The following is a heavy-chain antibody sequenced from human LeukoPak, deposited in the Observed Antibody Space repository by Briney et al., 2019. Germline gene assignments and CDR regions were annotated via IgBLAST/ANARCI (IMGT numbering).Heavy chain of an antibody. CDR2: ISSSSSYI. CDR3: ARPPRTSYGSGSYFSDY. V-gene: IGHV3-21*01. Sequence: GGSLRLSCAASGFTFSSYSMNWVRQAPGKGLEWVSSISSSSSYIYYADSVKGRFTISRDNAKNSLYLQMNSLRAEDTAVYYCARPPRTSYGSGSYFSDYWGQGTLVTVSS. D-gene: IGHD3-10*01. J-gene: IGHJ4*02. CDR1: GFTFSSYS.